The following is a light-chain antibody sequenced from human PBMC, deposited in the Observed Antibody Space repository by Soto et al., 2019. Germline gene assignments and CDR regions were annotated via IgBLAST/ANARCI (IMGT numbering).Light chain of an antibody. Sequence: EIVLTQSPGNLSLSPGERATLSCRASQSISSSYLAWYQQKSGQAPRLLIYGASSRAPGIPDRFSGSGSGTDFTLTISRLEPEYFAVYYCQQYGSSPWTFGHGTKVEIK. J-gene: IGKJ1*01. CDR3: QQYGSSPWT. CDR1: QSISSSY. V-gene: IGKV3-20*01. CDR2: GAS.